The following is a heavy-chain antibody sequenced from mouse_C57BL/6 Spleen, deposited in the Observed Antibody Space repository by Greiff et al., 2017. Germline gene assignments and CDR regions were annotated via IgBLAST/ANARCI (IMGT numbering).Heavy chain of an antibody. CDR2: IYPGNSDT. J-gene: IGHJ2*01. CDR1: GYTFTSYW. CDR3: TRLIYYYGSSPFDY. V-gene: IGHV1-5*01. Sequence: VHVKQSGTVLARPGASVKMSCKTSGYTFTSYWMHWVKQRPGQGLEWIGAIYPGNSDTSYNQKFKGKAKLTAVTSASTAYMELSSLTNEDSAVXYCTRLIYYYGSSPFDYWGQGTTLTVSS. D-gene: IGHD1-1*01.